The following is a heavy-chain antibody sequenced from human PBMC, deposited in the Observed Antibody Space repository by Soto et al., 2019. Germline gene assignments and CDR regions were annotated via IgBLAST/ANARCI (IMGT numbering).Heavy chain of an antibody. Sequence: QVHLQESGPGLVKPSQTLSLTCTVSGGSISSGAYYWSWIRHHPGKGLEWIGYIYYSGSTYYNPSLKSRITLSVDTSKNQFSLKLSSVTAADTAVYYCARYTVTTTYYFDYWGQGTLVTVSS. V-gene: IGHV4-31*03. CDR1: GGSISSGAYY. D-gene: IGHD4-17*01. J-gene: IGHJ4*02. CDR3: ARYTVTTTYYFDY. CDR2: IYYSGST.